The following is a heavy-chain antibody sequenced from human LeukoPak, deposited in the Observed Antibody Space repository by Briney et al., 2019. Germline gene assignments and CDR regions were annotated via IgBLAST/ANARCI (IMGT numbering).Heavy chain of an antibody. CDR2: FYYSGST. D-gene: IGHD4-17*01. CDR1: GYSISSGDY. J-gene: IGHJ4*02. Sequence: PSETLSLTCAVSGYSISSGDYWGWIRQPPGKGLEWIGSFYYSGSTHYNPSLKSRVTISVDRSRNQFSLRLSSVTAADTAVYYCARNSTVTSPSTGYFDYWGQGTLATVSS. V-gene: IGHV4-38-2*01. CDR3: ARNSTVTSPSTGYFDY.